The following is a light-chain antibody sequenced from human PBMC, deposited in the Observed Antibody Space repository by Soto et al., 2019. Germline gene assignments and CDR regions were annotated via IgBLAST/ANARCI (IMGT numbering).Light chain of an antibody. Sequence: QLVLTQSSSASASLGSSVKLTCILSSGHSTYIIAWHQQQPGKAPRFLMTLDRSGSYNRGSGVPDRFSGSSSGADRYLTISHLQFEDESDYYCETWYSNTHKVFGGGTKLTVL. CDR3: ETWYSNTHKV. CDR1: SGHSTYI. J-gene: IGLJ3*02. V-gene: IGLV4-60*02. CDR2: LDRSGSY.